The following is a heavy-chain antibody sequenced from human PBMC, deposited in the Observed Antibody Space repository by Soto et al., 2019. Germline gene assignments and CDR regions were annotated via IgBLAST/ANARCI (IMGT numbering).Heavy chain of an antibody. CDR2: ISGYSDNT. D-gene: IGHD1-26*01. Sequence: QVQLVQSGAEVKKPGASVKVSCKGSGYTFTDYGISWVRQAPGQGLEWMGWISGYSDNTNYAQKFQGRVTMTTDTSTSTAFMALGTLRYYGTTVYFCARGHAGTVGPADLWGHGSLVTVSS. J-gene: IGHJ4*01. CDR3: ARGHAGTVGPADL. V-gene: IGHV1-18*01. CDR1: GYTFTDYG.